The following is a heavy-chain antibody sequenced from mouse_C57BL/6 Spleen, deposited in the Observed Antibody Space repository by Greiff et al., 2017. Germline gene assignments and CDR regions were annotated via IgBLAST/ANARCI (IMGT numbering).Heavy chain of an antibody. J-gene: IGHJ2*01. V-gene: IGHV1-74*01. CDR3: ARWDKGEKNFDD. D-gene: IGHD3-3*01. Sequence: QVQLQQPGAELVKPGASVTVSCKASGYTFTSYWMHWVKQRPGQGLEWIGRLHPSDSDTNYNPPFTGKATLTVDQSSSTAYMQLSRLTSEDSAVNDCARWDKGEKNFDDWGQGTTLTVSS. CDR2: LHPSDSDT. CDR1: GYTFTSYW.